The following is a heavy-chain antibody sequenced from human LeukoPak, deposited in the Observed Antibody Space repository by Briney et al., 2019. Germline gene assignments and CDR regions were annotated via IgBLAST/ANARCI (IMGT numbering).Heavy chain of an antibody. J-gene: IGHJ5*02. CDR3: AESSYLGDWFDP. D-gene: IGHD3-10*01. V-gene: IGHV1-2*02. Sequence: GASVKVSCKASGYTFTGYYMHWVRQAPGQGLEWVGWINPNSGGTSYAQKFQGRVTMTRDTSISTAYMELSRLRSDDTAVYYCAESSYLGDWFDPWGQGTLVTVSS. CDR2: INPNSGGT. CDR1: GYTFTGYY.